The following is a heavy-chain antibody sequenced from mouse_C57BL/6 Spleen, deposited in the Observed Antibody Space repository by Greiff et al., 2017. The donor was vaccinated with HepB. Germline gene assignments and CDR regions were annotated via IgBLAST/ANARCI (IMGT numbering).Heavy chain of an antibody. CDR1: GFNIKDYY. CDR3: ARASYGSNFDV. CDR2: IDPEDGDT. J-gene: IGHJ1*03. V-gene: IGHV14-2*01. D-gene: IGHD1-1*01. Sequence: EVQRVESGAELVKPGASVKLSCTASGFNIKDYYMHWVKQRTEQGLEWIGRIDPEDGDTKSAPKFQGKATITADTTSNTAYLQLSSLTSEDTAVYYCARASYGSNFDVWGTGTTVTVSS.